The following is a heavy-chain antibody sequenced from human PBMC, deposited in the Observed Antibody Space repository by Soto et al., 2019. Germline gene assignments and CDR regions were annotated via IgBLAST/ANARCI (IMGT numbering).Heavy chain of an antibody. Sequence: SVKVSCKASGGTFNSYDINWVRQAPGQGLEWMGGIIPIVETPKYAQKFQGRVTITADESTNTVYMELSSLRSEGTAMYYCARLSRPNYYDTSGFFKDNWFDPWGQGTLVTVSS. V-gene: IGHV1-69*13. CDR2: IIPIVETP. J-gene: IGHJ5*02. CDR1: GGTFNSYD. D-gene: IGHD3-22*01. CDR3: ARLSRPNYYDTSGFFKDNWFDP.